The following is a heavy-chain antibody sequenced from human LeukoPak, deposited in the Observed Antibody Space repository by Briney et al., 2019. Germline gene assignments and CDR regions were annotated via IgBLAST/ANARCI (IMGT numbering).Heavy chain of an antibody. J-gene: IGHJ3*02. CDR3: AKDGYGAFDI. CDR1: GGSFSGYY. D-gene: IGHD5-12*01. V-gene: IGHV4-34*01. CDR2: INHSGST. Sequence: SETLSLTCAVYGGSFSGYYWSWIRQPPGKGLEWIGEINHSGSTNYKPSLKSRVTISVDTSKKQFSLKLSSVTAADTAVCYCAKDGYGAFDIWGQGTMVTVSS.